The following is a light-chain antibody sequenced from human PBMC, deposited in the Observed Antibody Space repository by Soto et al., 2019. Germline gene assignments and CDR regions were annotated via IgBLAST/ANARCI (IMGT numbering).Light chain of an antibody. Sequence: QSVLTQPASVSRSPGQSITISCTGTSSDVGGYNYVSWYQQHPVKAPKLMIYDVTNRPSGVSDRFSGSKSGNTASLAISGLQAEDEADYYCSSYTSSSTPYVFGTGTKVTV. V-gene: IGLV2-14*01. CDR3: SSYTSSSTPYV. CDR2: DVT. J-gene: IGLJ1*01. CDR1: SSDVGGYNY.